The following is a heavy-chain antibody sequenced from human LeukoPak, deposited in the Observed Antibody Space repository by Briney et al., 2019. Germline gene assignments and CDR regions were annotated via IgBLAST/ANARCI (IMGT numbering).Heavy chain of an antibody. CDR1: GFTFSSYS. Sequence: GGSLRLSCAASGFTFSSYSMKWFRQAPGKGLEWGSSISSSSSYIYYADSVKGRFTISRDSAKNSLYQQLNSLRAEDTAVYYCAREYCSNTSCYYYMDVWGKGTTVTVSS. CDR3: AREYCSNTSCYYYMDV. D-gene: IGHD2-2*01. CDR2: ISSSSSYI. J-gene: IGHJ6*03. V-gene: IGHV3-21*01.